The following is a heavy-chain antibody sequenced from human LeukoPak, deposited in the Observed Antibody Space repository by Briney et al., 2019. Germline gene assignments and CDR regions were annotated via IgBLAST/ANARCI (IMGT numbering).Heavy chain of an antibody. CDR3: AKDLYSGWNTNYYYYYMDV. Sequence: GGSLRLSCAAPGFTFGSYAMSWVRQAPGKGLEWVSAISGNAGSTYYGDSVKGRFSISRDNSENTLYLQMNSLSAADTAVYYCAKDLYSGWNTNYYYYYMDVWGKGTTVTVSS. J-gene: IGHJ6*03. CDR1: GFTFGSYA. V-gene: IGHV3-23*01. D-gene: IGHD6-19*01. CDR2: ISGNAGST.